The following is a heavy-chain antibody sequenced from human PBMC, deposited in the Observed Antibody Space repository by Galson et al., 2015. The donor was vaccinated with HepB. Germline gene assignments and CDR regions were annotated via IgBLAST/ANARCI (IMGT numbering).Heavy chain of an antibody. V-gene: IGHV3-23*01. J-gene: IGHJ4*02. CDR3: AKPPRGGAAAATNEWFFDC. Sequence: SLRLSCAASGFTFSSYAMSWVRQAPGKGLEWVSAISGSGGSTYYADSVKGRFSISRDNSKNTLYLQMNSLRAEDTAVYYCAKPPRGGAAAATNEWFFDCWGQGTLVTVSS. CDR1: GFTFSSYA. D-gene: IGHD6-13*01. CDR2: ISGSGGST.